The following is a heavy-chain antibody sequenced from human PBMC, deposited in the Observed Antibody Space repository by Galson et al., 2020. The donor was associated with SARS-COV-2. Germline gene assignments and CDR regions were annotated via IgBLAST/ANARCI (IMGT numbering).Heavy chain of an antibody. CDR2: IYYSGST. V-gene: IGHV4-31*03. CDR3: ARARCSSTSCYNYYGMDV. CDR1: GGSISSGGYY. D-gene: IGHD2-2*01. Sequence: SETLSLTCTVSGGSISSGGYYWTWIRQHPGKGLEWIGYIYYSGSTYYNPSLKSRLTISVDTSKIQFSLKLSSVTAADTAVYYCARARCSSTSCYNYYGMDVWGQGTTVTVSS. J-gene: IGHJ6*02.